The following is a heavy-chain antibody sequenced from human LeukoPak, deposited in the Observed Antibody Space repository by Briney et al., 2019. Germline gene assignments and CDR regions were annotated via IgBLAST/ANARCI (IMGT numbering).Heavy chain of an antibody. Sequence: SETLSLACVVSGYSISNDYYWGWIRPPPGKGLEWIGNIYHSGGSYYNPSLKSRVTILVDTSKNQFSLKLSSVTAADTAVYYCAKAGTTGIHHWFDPWGQGNLVTVSS. J-gene: IGHJ5*02. D-gene: IGHD1-1*01. CDR2: IYHSGGS. V-gene: IGHV4-38-2*01. CDR3: AKAGTTGIHHWFDP. CDR1: GYSISNDYY.